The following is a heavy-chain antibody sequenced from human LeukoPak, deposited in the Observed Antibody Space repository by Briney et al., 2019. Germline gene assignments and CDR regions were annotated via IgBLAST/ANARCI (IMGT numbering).Heavy chain of an antibody. J-gene: IGHJ1*01. CDR3: ATYSSLNTREFQY. Sequence: PGGSLRLSCEASGFTFSRDWMGWVRQAPGKGLEWVANIRQDGGETYYGDSVKGRFIISRDNAKNSLFLQMNRLRAEDTAVYYCATYSSLNTREFQYWGQGTLVTVSP. D-gene: IGHD3-22*01. CDR1: GFTFSRDW. CDR2: IRQDGGET. V-gene: IGHV3-7*01.